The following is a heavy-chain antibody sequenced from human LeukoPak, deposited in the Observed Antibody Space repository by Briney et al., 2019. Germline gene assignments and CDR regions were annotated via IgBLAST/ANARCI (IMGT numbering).Heavy chain of an antibody. D-gene: IGHD3-3*01. V-gene: IGHV3-21*01. CDR3: ARDSSITIFGVVIPHYYYYYMDV. CDR2: ISSSSSYI. Sequence: GGSLRLSCAASGFTLSSYSMNWVRQAPGKGLEWVSSISSSSSYIYYADSVKGRFTISRDNAKNSLYLQMNSLRAEDTAVYYCARDSSITIFGVVIPHYYYYYMDVWGKGTTVTVSS. CDR1: GFTLSSYS. J-gene: IGHJ6*03.